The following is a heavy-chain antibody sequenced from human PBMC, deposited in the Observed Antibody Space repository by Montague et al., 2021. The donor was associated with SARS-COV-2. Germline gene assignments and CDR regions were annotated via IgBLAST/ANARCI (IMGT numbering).Heavy chain of an antibody. V-gene: IGHV4-39*07. D-gene: IGHD3-9*01. CDR1: GGSISSSSYY. CDR3: AREGSLRFEVLIGRRHYYYVMDV. CDR2: VYYSGST. J-gene: IGHJ6*02. Sequence: SETLSLTCTVSGGSISSSSYYWGWIRQPPGKGLEWIGSVYYSGSTYYNPSLKSRVTISVDTSKNQFSPKLSSVTAADTAVYYCAREGSLRFEVLIGRRHYYYVMDVWGQGTMVTVSS.